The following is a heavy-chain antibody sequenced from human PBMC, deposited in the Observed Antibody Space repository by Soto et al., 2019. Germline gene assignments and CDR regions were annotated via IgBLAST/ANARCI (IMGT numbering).Heavy chain of an antibody. J-gene: IGHJ4*02. Sequence: QVQLVESGGGVAQPGRSLRLPCAASGFSFRSYGMHWVRQAPGKGLEWVAVIWYDGSYKYYADSVKGRFTISRDNSKNTLYLQMNSLRADDTAVYYCARGYGSGSYVFDYWGQGTLVIVSS. CDR3: ARGYGSGSYVFDY. CDR1: GFSFRSYG. V-gene: IGHV3-33*01. CDR2: IWYDGSYK. D-gene: IGHD3-10*01.